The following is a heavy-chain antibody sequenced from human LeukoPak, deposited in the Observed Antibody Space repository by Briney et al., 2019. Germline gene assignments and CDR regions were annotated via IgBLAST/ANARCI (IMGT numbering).Heavy chain of an antibody. CDR3: ARGERGYSYGYGGYYYYYYMDV. D-gene: IGHD5-18*01. J-gene: IGHJ6*03. CDR1: GDSVSSNSAA. Sequence: SQTLSLTCAISGDSVSSNSAAWNWIRQSPSRGLEWLGRTYYRSKWYNDYAVSMKSRITINPDTSKNQFSLQLNSVTPEDTAVYYCARGERGYSYGYGGYYYYYYMDVWGKGTTVTISS. V-gene: IGHV6-1*01. CDR2: TYYRSKWYN.